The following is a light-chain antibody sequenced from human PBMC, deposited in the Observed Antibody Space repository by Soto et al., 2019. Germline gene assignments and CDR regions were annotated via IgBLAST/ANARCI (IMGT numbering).Light chain of an antibody. CDR1: QSVSNN. CDR2: GAS. CDR3: QQYNDWWT. V-gene: IGKV3-15*01. Sequence: EIVMTQSPATLSVSPGESATRSCRASQSVSNNLTWYQQKPGQPPRLLIYGASTRATGVPGRFSGSGSGTEFTLTISSLQSEDFAVYYCQQYNDWWTFGQGTKVEIK. J-gene: IGKJ1*01.